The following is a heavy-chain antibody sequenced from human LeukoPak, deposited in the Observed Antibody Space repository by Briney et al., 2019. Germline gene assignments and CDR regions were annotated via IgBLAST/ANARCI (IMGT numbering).Heavy chain of an antibody. CDR3: ATYGGNTAEYFQH. CDR1: GGIYRITS. Sequence: SVKVSCKISGGIYRITSITWVRQAPGQGLEWMGGIIPMSDTANYAQNFQGRVTITKDESTSTAYMEPSSLIPDDTALYYCATYGGNTAEYFQHWGQGTLVTVSS. J-gene: IGHJ1*01. D-gene: IGHD4-23*01. V-gene: IGHV1-69*05. CDR2: IIPMSDTA.